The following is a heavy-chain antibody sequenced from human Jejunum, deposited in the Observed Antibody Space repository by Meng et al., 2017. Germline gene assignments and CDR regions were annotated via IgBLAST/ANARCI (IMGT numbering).Heavy chain of an antibody. CDR3: ARIGYNFNLGNAFDI. CDR2: IIHDATKI. Sequence: GRSLRLSCAASGFTFGGYTMHWVRLAPGKGLEWVAVIIHDATKIYYANSVEGRFTISRDNSKDTLYLQMNSLRAEDTAVYYCARIGYNFNLGNAFDIWGHGTRVTVSS. V-gene: IGHV3-30*01. CDR1: GFTFGGYT. D-gene: IGHD1-1*01. J-gene: IGHJ3*02.